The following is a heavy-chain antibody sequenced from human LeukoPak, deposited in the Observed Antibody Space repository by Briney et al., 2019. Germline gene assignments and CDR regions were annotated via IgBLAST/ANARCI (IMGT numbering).Heavy chain of an antibody. CDR1: GGSISSHY. V-gene: IGHV4-59*11. Sequence: SETLSLTCTVSGGSISSHYWSWIRQPPGKGLEWIGYIYYSGSTNYNPSLKSRVTISVDTSKSQFSLKLSSVTAADTAVYYCARDLDYWGQGTLVTVSS. CDR3: ARDLDY. CDR2: IYYSGST. J-gene: IGHJ4*02.